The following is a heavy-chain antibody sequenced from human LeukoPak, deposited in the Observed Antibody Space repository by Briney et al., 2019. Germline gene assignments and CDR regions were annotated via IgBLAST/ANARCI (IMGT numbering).Heavy chain of an antibody. D-gene: IGHD5-24*01. CDR1: GFPFSSYW. V-gene: IGHV3-7*05. CDR2: IKPDGSEK. J-gene: IGHJ4*02. CDR3: ARGQMAGY. Sequence: GGPLRLSCAASGFPFSSYWMSWVRQAPGKGLEWVANIKPDGSEKSYVDSVKGRFTISRENAKNSLYLQMNSLRAEDTAVYYCARGQMAGYWGQGTLVT.